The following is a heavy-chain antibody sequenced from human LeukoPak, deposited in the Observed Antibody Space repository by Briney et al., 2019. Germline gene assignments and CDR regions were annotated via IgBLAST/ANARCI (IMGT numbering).Heavy chain of an antibody. CDR2: IYYSGST. CDR1: GGSITSYY. J-gene: IGHJ6*02. CDR3: ARVLLSSPPWFGESRHYYYGMDV. V-gene: IGHV4-59*01. D-gene: IGHD3-10*01. Sequence: PSETLSLTCTVSGGSITSYYWSWIRQPPGKGLEWIGYIYYSGSTNYNPSLKSRVIISVDTSKNQFSLNLSSVTAADTAVYYCARVLLSSPPWFGESRHYYYGMDVWGQGTTVTVSS.